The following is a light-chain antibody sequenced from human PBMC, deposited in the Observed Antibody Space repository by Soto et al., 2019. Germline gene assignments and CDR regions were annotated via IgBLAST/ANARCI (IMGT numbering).Light chain of an antibody. CDR3: LQDINYPWT. Sequence: AIQMTQSPSSLSASVGDRVTISCRASQGIGNALGWYQQKQGKPPKVLIYGASNLQSGVPPRLRGSGYGTDFTIAISSMQNEDSATYYCLQDINYPWTFGHGTKVDIK. CDR2: GAS. J-gene: IGKJ1*01. CDR1: QGIGNA. V-gene: IGKV1-6*02.